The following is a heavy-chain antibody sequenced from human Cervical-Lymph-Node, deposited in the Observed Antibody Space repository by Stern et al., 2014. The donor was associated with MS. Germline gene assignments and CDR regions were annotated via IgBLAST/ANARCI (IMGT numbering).Heavy chain of an antibody. CDR3: ALSSETSDRWYSLGYDL. CDR2: IFPVFGKP. D-gene: IGHD6-13*01. J-gene: IGHJ5*02. CDR1: GGTFSKFP. Sequence: VQLVESGAEVTKPGSSVKVSCKASGGTFSKFPSSWVRPAPGQGLEWMGGIFPVFGKPTYAQEFRGRVTIPADVSTSTVYMELSSLRSDDTAVYYCALSSETSDRWYSLGYDLWGQGTLVTVSS. V-gene: IGHV1-69*01.